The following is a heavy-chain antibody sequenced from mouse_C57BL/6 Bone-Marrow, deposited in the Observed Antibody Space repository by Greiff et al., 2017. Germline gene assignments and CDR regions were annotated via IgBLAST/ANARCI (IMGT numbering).Heavy chain of an antibody. J-gene: IGHJ2*01. CDR2: IDPEIGDT. CDR1: GFNIKDDY. V-gene: IGHV14-4*01. Sequence: VQLQQSGAELVRPGASVKLSCTASGFNIKDDYIHWVKQRPEQGLEWLGWIDPEIGDTEYASKFQGKATITSDTSSNTAYLQLSSLTSEDTAVYYCSSFDGNYFDFWGQGTPLPVAS. CDR3: SSFDGNYFDF. D-gene: IGHD2-3*01.